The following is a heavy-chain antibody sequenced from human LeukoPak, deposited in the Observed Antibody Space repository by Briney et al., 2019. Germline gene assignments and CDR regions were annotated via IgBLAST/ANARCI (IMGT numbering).Heavy chain of an antibody. CDR2: ISYDGSNK. D-gene: IGHD3-22*01. V-gene: IGHV3-30*04. CDR1: GFTFSSYA. CDR3: ARDPYDSSGYYYSFDY. J-gene: IGHJ4*02. Sequence: GGSLRLSCAASGFTFSSYAMHWVRQAPGKGLEWVAVISYDGSNKYYADSVKGRFTISRDNSKNTLYLQMKSLRAEDTAVYYCARDPYDSSGYYYSFDYWGQGTLVTVSS.